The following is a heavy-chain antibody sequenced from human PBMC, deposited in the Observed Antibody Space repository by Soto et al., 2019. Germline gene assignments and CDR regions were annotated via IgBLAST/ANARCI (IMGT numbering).Heavy chain of an antibody. J-gene: IGHJ6*02. V-gene: IGHV3-48*02. CDR2: ISSSSSTI. Sequence: EVQLVESGGGLVQPGGSLRLSCAASGFTFSSYSMNWVRQAPGKGLEWVSYISSSSSTIYYADSVKGRFTISRDNAKNSLYLQMNSLRDEDTAVYYCARDNDCSGYSYYYYYYGMDVWGQGTTVTVSS. D-gene: IGHD3-22*01. CDR1: GFTFSSYS. CDR3: ARDNDCSGYSYYYYYYGMDV.